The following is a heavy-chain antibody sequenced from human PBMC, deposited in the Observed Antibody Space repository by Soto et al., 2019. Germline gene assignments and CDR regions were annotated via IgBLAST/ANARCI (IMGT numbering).Heavy chain of an antibody. J-gene: IGHJ4*02. D-gene: IGHD5-18*01. CDR1: GGTFSSYA. CDR3: ARDKEGRGYSYGPGML. V-gene: IGHV1-69*01. Sequence: QVQLVQSGAEVKKPGSSVKVSCKASGGTFSSYAISWVRQAPGQGLEWMGGIIPIFGTANYAQKFQGRVAITADESTSTAYMELSSLRSEDTAVYYCARDKEGRGYSYGPGMLWGQGTLVTVSS. CDR2: IIPIFGTA.